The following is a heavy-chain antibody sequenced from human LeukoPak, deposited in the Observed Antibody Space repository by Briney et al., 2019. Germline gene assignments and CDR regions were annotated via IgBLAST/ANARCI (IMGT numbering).Heavy chain of an antibody. CDR1: GTSIGSGRHY. CDR2: IYYSGGT. Sequence: SQTLSLTCTVSGTSIGSGRHYWSWLRQHPGKGLEWIGYIYYSGGTYTTPSLKRRVTMSVDTSKNQFSLKLNSVTAADTAVYYCARSHPFDHWGQGTLVIVSS. J-gene: IGHJ5*02. CDR3: ARSHPFDH. V-gene: IGHV4-31*03.